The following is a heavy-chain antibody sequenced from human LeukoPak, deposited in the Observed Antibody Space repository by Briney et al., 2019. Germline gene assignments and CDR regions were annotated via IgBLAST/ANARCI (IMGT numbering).Heavy chain of an antibody. D-gene: IGHD6-13*01. J-gene: IGHJ6*03. CDR2: ISSSSSYI. CDR3: AREGIGIAAAGAYYYYYYMDV. Sequence: GGSLRLSCAASGFTFSSYSMNWVRQAPGKGLEWVSSISSSSSYIYYADSVKGRFTISRDNAKNSLYLQMNSLRAEDTAVYYCAREGIGIAAAGAYYYYYYMDVWGKGTTVTVSS. CDR1: GFTFSSYS. V-gene: IGHV3-21*01.